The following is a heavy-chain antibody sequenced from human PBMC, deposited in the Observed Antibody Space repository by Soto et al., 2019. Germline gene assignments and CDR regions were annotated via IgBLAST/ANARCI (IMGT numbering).Heavy chain of an antibody. D-gene: IGHD2-2*01. CDR2: TYYRSKWYN. J-gene: IGHJ6*02. Sequence: QTLSLTCAISGDSVSSNSAAWNWIRQSPSRGLELLGRTYYRSKWYNDYAVSVKSRITINPDTSKNQFSLQLNSVTPEDTAVYYCARLGYCSSTSCPMGGYYGMDVWGQGTTVTVSS. CDR3: ARLGYCSSTSCPMGGYYGMDV. V-gene: IGHV6-1*01. CDR1: GDSVSSNSAA.